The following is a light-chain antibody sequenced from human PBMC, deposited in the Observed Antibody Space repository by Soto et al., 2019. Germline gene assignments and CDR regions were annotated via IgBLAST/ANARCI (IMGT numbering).Light chain of an antibody. J-gene: IGKJ4*01. CDR1: QSVRSRY. V-gene: IGKV3-20*01. CDR2: GAS. Sequence: EIVLTQSPGTLSLSPGERATLSCRASQSVRSRYLVWYQHKPGQAPRLLIYGASSRATGIPDRFSGSGSGTDFTLTISRLEPEDFAVYYCQQYGSSPLTFGGGTKVEIK. CDR3: QQYGSSPLT.